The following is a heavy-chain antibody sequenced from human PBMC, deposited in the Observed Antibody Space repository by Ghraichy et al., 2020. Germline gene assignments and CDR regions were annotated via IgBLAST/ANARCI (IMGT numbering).Heavy chain of an antibody. D-gene: IGHD6-13*01. CDR2: IRNDGTTK. V-gene: IGHV3-30*02. CDR1: GFTFSRFG. Sequence: GGSLRLSCAASGFTFSRFGMHWVRQTPDKGLEWVAFIRNDGTTKYYADSVKGRFTISRDNSKNMLYLQMNNLRAEDTAVYHCAKGHSSSWGLFDYWGQGTLLTVSS. J-gene: IGHJ4*02. CDR3: AKGHSSSWGLFDY.